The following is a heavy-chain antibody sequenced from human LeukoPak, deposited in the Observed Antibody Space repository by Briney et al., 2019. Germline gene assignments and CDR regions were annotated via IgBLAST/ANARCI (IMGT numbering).Heavy chain of an antibody. J-gene: IGHJ4*02. CDR1: GFTFSSYG. V-gene: IGHV3-30*18. D-gene: IGHD2-2*01. CDR2: ISYDGSNK. CDR3: AKDGVSQHPLDIVVVPAAIDY. Sequence: GRSLRLSCAASGFTFSSYGMHWVRQAPGKGREWVADISYDGSNKYYADSVKGRFTISRDNSKNTLYLQMNSLRAEDTAVYYCAKDGVSQHPLDIVVVPAAIDYWGQGTLVTVSS.